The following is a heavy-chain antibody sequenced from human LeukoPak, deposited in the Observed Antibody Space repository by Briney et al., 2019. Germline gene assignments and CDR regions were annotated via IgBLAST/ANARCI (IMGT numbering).Heavy chain of an antibody. D-gene: IGHD4-17*01. CDR1: GFTFSSYS. CDR2: ISSSSSYI. Sequence: GGSLRLSCAASGFTFSSYSMNWVRQAPGKGLEWVSSISSSSSYIYYADSVKGRFTISRDNAKNSLYLQMNSLRAEDTAVYYCARDSGSYGDYRYWGQGTLVTVSS. CDR3: ARDSGSYGDYRY. V-gene: IGHV3-21*01. J-gene: IGHJ4*02.